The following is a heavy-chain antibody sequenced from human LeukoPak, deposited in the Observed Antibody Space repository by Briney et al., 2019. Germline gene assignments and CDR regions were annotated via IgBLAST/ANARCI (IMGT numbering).Heavy chain of an antibody. Sequence: ASVKVSCKASGYTFTGYYMHWVRQAPGQGLEWMGWINPNSGGTNYAQKFQGRVTITRDTSISTAYMDLSRLRSDDTAVYYCARDHQLPLLGWFDPWGQGTLVTVSS. CDR1: GYTFTGYY. D-gene: IGHD2-2*01. CDR2: INPNSGGT. CDR3: ARDHQLPLLGWFDP. J-gene: IGHJ5*02. V-gene: IGHV1-2*02.